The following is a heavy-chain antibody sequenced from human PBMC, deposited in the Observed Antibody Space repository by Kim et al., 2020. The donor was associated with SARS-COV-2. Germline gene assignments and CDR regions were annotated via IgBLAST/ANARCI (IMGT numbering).Heavy chain of an antibody. CDR3: AKEGEADVFDYYYYGMDV. CDR1: GFTFDDYT. D-gene: IGHD3-16*01. CDR2: ISWDGGST. V-gene: IGHV3-43*01. Sequence: GGSLRLSCAASGFTFDDYTMHWVRQAPGKGLEWVSLISWDGGSTYYADSVKGRFTISRDNSKNSLYLQMNSLRTEDTALYYCAKEGEADVFDYYYYGMDVWGQGTTVTVSS. J-gene: IGHJ6*02.